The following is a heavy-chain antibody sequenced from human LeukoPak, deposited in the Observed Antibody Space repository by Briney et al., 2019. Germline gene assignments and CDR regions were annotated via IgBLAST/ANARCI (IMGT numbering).Heavy chain of an antibody. D-gene: IGHD3-3*01. CDR2: IIPIFGTA. Sequence: SVKVSCKASGGTFSSYAISWVRQAPGQGLEWMGGIIPIFGTANYAQKFQGRVTITADESTSTAYMELSSLRSEDTAVYYCATSPPVLRFLEWLSPMDVWGKGTTVTVSS. J-gene: IGHJ6*03. CDR3: ATSPPVLRFLEWLSPMDV. CDR1: GGTFSSYA. V-gene: IGHV1-69*13.